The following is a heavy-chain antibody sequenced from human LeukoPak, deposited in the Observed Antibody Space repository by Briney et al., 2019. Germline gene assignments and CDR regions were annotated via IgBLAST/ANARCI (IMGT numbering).Heavy chain of an antibody. CDR3: TMDLTGELDY. CDR1: GFTFSSYW. D-gene: IGHD7-27*01. V-gene: IGHV3-74*01. J-gene: IGHJ4*02. CDR2: INTDGTYT. Sequence: PGGSLRLSCEASGFTFSSYWMHWVRQVPGKGLVWVSRINTDGTYTTHADSVKGRFTTSRDNAKNTLYLQMNSLRAEDTFIYYCTMDLTGELDYWGQGTVVTVSS.